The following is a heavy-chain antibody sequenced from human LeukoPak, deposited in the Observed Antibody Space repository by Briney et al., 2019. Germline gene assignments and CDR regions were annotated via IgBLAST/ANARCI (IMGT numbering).Heavy chain of an antibody. CDR1: GYIFTSYG. CDR3: ARDGKEYCSGGSCYGRDNWFDP. Sequence: ASVKVSCKTSGYIFTSYGISWVRQAPGQGLEWMGWISGYNGDTKYVQKLQGRVTMTTDTSTSTAYMELSRLRSDDTAVYYCARDGKEYCSGGSCYGRDNWFDPWGQGTLVTVSS. CDR2: ISGYNGDT. J-gene: IGHJ5*02. D-gene: IGHD2-15*01. V-gene: IGHV1-18*01.